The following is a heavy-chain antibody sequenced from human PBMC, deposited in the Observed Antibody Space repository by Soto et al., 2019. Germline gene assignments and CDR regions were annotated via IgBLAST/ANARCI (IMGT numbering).Heavy chain of an antibody. J-gene: IGHJ4*02. D-gene: IGHD5-18*01. V-gene: IGHV1-69*12. Sequence: QVQLVQSGAEVKKPESSVKVSCKAPGGTFSTYAISWVRQAPGQGLEWMGGIIPMFGTANYAQRFQDRVTITAGESTNTVYMELSSLRSADTAVYCCASGIQLWLRRINNGYSGWGQGTLVTVSS. CDR2: IIPMFGTA. CDR3: ASGIQLWLRRINNGYSG. CDR1: GGTFSTYA.